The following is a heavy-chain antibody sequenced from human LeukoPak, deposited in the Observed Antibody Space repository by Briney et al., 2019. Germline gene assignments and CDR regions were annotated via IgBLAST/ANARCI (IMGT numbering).Heavy chain of an antibody. CDR3: ARDPWAVWFGERGYFDY. CDR2: IKQDGGEK. J-gene: IGHJ4*02. V-gene: IGHV3-7*01. D-gene: IGHD3-10*01. Sequence: GGSLRLSCAASGFTFSSYWMSWVRQAPGKGLEWVANIKQDGGEKYYVDSVKGRFTISRDNAKNSLYLQMNSLRAEDTAVYYCARDPWAVWFGERGYFDYWGQGTLVTVSS. CDR1: GFTFSSYW.